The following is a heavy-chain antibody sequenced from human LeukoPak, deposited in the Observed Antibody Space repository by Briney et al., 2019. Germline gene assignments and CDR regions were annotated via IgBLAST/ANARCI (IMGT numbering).Heavy chain of an antibody. J-gene: IGHJ4*02. D-gene: IGHD6-13*01. CDR3: ARHDGSSWYLGVVDY. CDR1: GGSISNYC. CDR2: ICYSGTT. V-gene: IGHV4-59*08. Sequence: SETLSLTCTVSGGSISNYCWSWIRQPPGKGLEWIGYICYSGTTNYNPSLKSRVTISVDTSKNQFSLKLSSVTAADTAVYYCARHDGSSWYLGVVDYWGQGTLVTVSS.